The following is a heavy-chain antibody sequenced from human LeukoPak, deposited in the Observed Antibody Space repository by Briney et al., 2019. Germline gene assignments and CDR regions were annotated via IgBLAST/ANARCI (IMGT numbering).Heavy chain of an antibody. CDR1: GFTFDDYA. V-gene: IGHV3-9*01. D-gene: IGHD6-13*01. Sequence: PGGSLRLSCAASGFTFDDYAMHWVRQAPGKGLEWVSGISWNSGSIGYADSVKGRFTISRDNAKNSLYLQMNSLRAEDTALYYCAKGAAAGTQYNWFDPWGQGTLVTVSS. J-gene: IGHJ5*02. CDR2: ISWNSGSI. CDR3: AKGAAAGTQYNWFDP.